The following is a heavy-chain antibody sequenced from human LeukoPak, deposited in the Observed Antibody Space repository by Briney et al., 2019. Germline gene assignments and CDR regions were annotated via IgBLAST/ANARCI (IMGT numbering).Heavy chain of an antibody. D-gene: IGHD3-10*01. J-gene: IGHJ5*02. CDR1: GYTFTGYY. CDR3: ARVDRGVISGWFDP. V-gene: IGHV1-2*02. Sequence: ASVKVSCKASGYTFTGYYMHWVRQAPGQGLEWMGWINPNSGGTNYAQKFQGRVTMTRDTSISTAYMELSRLRSDDTAVYYCARVDRGVISGWFDPWGQGTLVTVSS. CDR2: INPNSGGT.